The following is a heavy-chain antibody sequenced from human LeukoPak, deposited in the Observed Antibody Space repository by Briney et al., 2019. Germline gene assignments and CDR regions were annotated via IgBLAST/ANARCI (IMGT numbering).Heavy chain of an antibody. D-gene: IGHD2-8*01. J-gene: IGHJ4*02. CDR1: GFPFSDFS. V-gene: IGHV3-23*01. CDR3: AKQSYARSLGE. CDR2: TNSGGTST. Sequence: GGSLRLSCATSGFPFSDFSMSWVRQAPGKGLEWISTTNSGGTSTYYAESVKGRFTISRDNFKNTLYLQMSSLRVEDTAVYYCAKQSYARSLGEGGPGTLVSVSS.